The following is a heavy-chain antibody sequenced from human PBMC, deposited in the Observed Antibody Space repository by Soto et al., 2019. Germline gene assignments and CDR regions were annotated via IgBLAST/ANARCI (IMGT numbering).Heavy chain of an antibody. CDR2: MNPNSGET. D-gene: IGHD2-15*01. CDR3: ARVAVAARPRWYNWFDP. V-gene: IGHV1-8*01. CDR1: GYTFTDYD. J-gene: IGHJ5*02. Sequence: QEQLVQSGAEVKKPGASVKVSCKTSGYTFTDYDINWVRQATGQGLEWIGWMNPNSGETGYAQKFQGRVTMTRSASLSTAYLELSSLRSEDTAVYYCARVAVAARPRWYNWFDPWGQGTLVTFSS.